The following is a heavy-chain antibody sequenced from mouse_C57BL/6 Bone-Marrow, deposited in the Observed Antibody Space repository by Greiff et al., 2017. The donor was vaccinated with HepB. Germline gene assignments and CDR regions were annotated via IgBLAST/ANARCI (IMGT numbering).Heavy chain of an antibody. J-gene: IGHJ3*01. CDR2: IWGGGST. V-gene: IGHV2-9*01. Sequence: VKLMESGPGLVAPSQSLSITCTVSGFSLTSYGVDWVRQPPGKGLEWLGVIWGGGSTNYYSALMSRLSISKDNSKSQVILKMNSLQTDDTAMDYCAKHPDSSGYGFAYWGQGTLVTVSA. D-gene: IGHD3-2*02. CDR3: AKHPDSSGYGFAY. CDR1: GFSLTSYG.